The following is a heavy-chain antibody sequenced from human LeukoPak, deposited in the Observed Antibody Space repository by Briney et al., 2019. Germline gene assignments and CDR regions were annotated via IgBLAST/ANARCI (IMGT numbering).Heavy chain of an antibody. CDR2: IWYEGSNK. V-gene: IGHV3-33*08. CDR1: GFTFSSFG. D-gene: IGHD3-16*02. J-gene: IGHJ4*02. Sequence: GGSLRLSCAASGFTFSSFGMHWVRQAPGKGLEWGAVIWYEGSNKYYADSVKGRFTISRDNSKNTLYLQMNSLRAEDTAVYYCARGRIMITFGGVIEGDFDYWGQGTLVTVSS. CDR3: ARGRIMITFGGVIEGDFDY.